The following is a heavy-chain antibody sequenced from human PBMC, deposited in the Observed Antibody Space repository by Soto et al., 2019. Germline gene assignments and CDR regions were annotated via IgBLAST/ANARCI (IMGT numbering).Heavy chain of an antibody. J-gene: IGHJ6*02. CDR3: ARDVVKIFGVVIVNVYGMDV. D-gene: IGHD3-3*01. CDR2: INPNSGGT. Sequence: ASVKVSCKASGYTFTGYYMHWVRQAPGQGLEWMGWINPNSGGTNYAQKFQGRVTMTRDTSISTAYMELSRLRSDDTAVYYCARDVVKIFGVVIVNVYGMDVWGQGTTVTVSS. V-gene: IGHV1-2*02. CDR1: GYTFTGYY.